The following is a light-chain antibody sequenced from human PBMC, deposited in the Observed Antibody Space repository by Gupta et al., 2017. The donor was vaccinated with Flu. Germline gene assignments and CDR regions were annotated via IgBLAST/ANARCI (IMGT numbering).Light chain of an antibody. V-gene: IGLV1-44*01. J-gene: IGLJ1*01. CDR3: EAWDDSLNGHYV. CDR1: SSNVGSNA. Sequence: QSVLAQPPSASGTPGQRVTISCSGSSSNVGSNAVHWYQQVPGTAPKLLIYDNNQRPSGVPDRVSGSKSGTSASLAISGLQSEDEAHYYCEAWDDSLNGHYVFGTGTEVTVL. CDR2: DNN.